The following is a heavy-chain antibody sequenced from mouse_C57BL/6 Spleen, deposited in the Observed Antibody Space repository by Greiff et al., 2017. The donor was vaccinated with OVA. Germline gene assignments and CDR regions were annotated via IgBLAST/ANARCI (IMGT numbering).Heavy chain of an antibody. Sequence: EVKLMESGPELVKPGASVKISCKASGYSFTDYNMNWVKQSNGKSLEWIGVINPNYGTTSYNQKFKGKATLTVDQSSSTAYMQLNSLTSEDSAVYYCARSITTVVAHYAMDYWGQGTSVTVSS. CDR1: GYSFTDYN. CDR2: INPNYGTT. J-gene: IGHJ4*01. V-gene: IGHV1-39*01. CDR3: ARSITTVVAHYAMDY. D-gene: IGHD1-1*01.